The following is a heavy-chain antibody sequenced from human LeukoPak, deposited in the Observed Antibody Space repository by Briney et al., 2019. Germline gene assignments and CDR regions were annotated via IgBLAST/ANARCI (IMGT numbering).Heavy chain of an antibody. CDR1: GFTVSSNY. CDR3: ARHGSGSYYFDY. V-gene: IGHV3-66*04. CDR2: IYSGGST. D-gene: IGHD3-10*01. J-gene: IGHJ4*02. Sequence: EGSLRLSCAASGFTVSSNYMSWVRQAPGKGLEWVSVIYSGGSTYYADSVKGRFTISRDNSKNTLYLQMNSLRAEDTAVYYCARHGSGSYYFDYWGQGTLVTVSS.